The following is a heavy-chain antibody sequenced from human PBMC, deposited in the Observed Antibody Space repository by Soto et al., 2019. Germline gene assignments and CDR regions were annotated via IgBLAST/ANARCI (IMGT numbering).Heavy chain of an antibody. CDR1: GGTFSSYA. Sequence: SVQVSCKASGGTFSSYAISWVRQAPGQGLEWMGGIIPIFGTANYAHKFQGRVTITADESTSTSYMELSSLRSEDTAVYYCSSSYYDFWSGYYIPGWFDPWGQGTLVTAPQ. CDR2: IIPIFGTA. J-gene: IGHJ5*02. V-gene: IGHV1-69*13. D-gene: IGHD3-3*01. CDR3: SSSYYDFWSGYYIPGWFDP.